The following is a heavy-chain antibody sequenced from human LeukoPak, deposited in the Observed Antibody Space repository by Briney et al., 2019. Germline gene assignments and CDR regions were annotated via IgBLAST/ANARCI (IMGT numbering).Heavy chain of an antibody. V-gene: IGHV3-23*01. CDR3: ARGRIAVALYYGMDV. CDR1: GFTFSSYA. CDR2: ISGSGGST. J-gene: IGHJ6*02. Sequence: GGSLRLSCAASGFTFSSYAMSWVRQAPGKGLEWVSAISGSGGSTYYADSVKGRFTISRDNSKNTLYLQMNSLRAADTAVYYCARGRIAVALYYGMDVWGHGTTVTVFS. D-gene: IGHD6-19*01.